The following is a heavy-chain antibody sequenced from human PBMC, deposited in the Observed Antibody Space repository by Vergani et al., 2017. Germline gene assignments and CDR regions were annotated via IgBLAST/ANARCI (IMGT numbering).Heavy chain of an antibody. CDR1: GFTFSDYY. V-gene: IGHV3-11*05. CDR3: GGGRRGVRGVNFDY. CDR2: ISSSSSYT. J-gene: IGHJ4*02. D-gene: IGHD3-10*01. Sequence: QVQLVESGGGLVKPGGSLRLSCAASGFTFSDYYMSWIRQAPGKGLEWVSYISSSSSYTNYADSVKGRFTISSDNAKNSLYLQMNSLRAEDTAVYYCGGGRRGVRGVNFDYWGQGTLVTVSS.